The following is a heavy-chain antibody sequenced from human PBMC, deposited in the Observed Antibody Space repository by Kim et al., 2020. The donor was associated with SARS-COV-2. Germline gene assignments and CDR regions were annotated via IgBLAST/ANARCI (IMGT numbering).Heavy chain of an antibody. Sequence: SETLSLTCTVSGGSISSYYWSWIRQPPGKGLEWIGYIYYSGSTNYNPSLKSRVTISVDTSKNQFSLKLSSVTAADTAMYYCARHLQRIGQRPYYAMDVWGQGTTVTVSS. CDR3: ARHLQRIGQRPYYAMDV. V-gene: IGHV4-59*08. D-gene: IGHD1-1*01. J-gene: IGHJ6*02. CDR2: IYYSGST. CDR1: GGSISSYY.